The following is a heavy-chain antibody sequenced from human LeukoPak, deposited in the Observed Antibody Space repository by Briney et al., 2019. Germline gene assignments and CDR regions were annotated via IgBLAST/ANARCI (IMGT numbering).Heavy chain of an antibody. J-gene: IGHJ5*02. CDR2: ISWNSGSI. D-gene: IGHD2/OR15-2a*01. V-gene: IGHV3-9*01. Sequence: GGSLRLSCAASGFTFDDYAMHWVRQAPGKGLEWVSGISWNSGSIGYADSVKGRFTISRDNAKNSLYLQMNSLRAEDTAVYYCAREAGPYLGGWFDPWGQGTLVTVSS. CDR1: GFTFDDYA. CDR3: AREAGPYLGGWFDP.